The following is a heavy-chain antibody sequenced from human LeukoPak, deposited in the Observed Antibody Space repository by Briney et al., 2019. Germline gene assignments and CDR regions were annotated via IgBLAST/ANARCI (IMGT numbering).Heavy chain of an antibody. J-gene: IGHJ5*02. Sequence: GGSLRLSCATSGSTFSRYAMHWVRQAPGKGLEWVAVISDDGSNKYYADSVKGRFTISRDNSKNTLYLQMNSLRADDTAVYYCAREGSYGDYFNCFDPWGQGTLVTVSS. D-gene: IGHD4-17*01. CDR1: GSTFSRYA. V-gene: IGHV3-30*04. CDR2: ISDDGSNK. CDR3: AREGSYGDYFNCFDP.